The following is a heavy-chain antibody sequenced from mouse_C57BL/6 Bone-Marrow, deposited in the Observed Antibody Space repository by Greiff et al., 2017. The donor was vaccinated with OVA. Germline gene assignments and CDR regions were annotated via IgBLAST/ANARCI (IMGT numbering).Heavy chain of an antibody. CDR3: ASLFYYIFAY. V-gene: IGHV1-64*01. Sequence: VQLKQPGAELVKPGASVKLSCKASGYTFTSYWMHWVKQRPGQGLEWIGMIHPNSGSTNYNEKFKSKATLTVDKSSSTAYMQLSRLTSEDSAVYYCASLFYYIFAYWGQGTLVTVSA. J-gene: IGHJ3*01. CDR2: IHPNSGST. CDR1: GYTFTSYW. D-gene: IGHD2-1*01.